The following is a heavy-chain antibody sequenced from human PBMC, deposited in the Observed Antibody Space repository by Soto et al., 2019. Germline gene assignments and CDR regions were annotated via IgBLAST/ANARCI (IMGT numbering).Heavy chain of an antibody. Sequence: PSETLSLTCTVSGGSISIGGYYWSWIRHHPGKGLEWIGYIYYSGSTYYNPSLKSRVTISVDTSKNQFSLKLSSVTAADTAVYYCARVLSSIAARDWFDPWGQGTLVTVSS. CDR1: GGSISIGGYY. J-gene: IGHJ5*02. CDR3: ARVLSSIAARDWFDP. CDR2: IYYSGST. D-gene: IGHD6-6*01. V-gene: IGHV4-31*03.